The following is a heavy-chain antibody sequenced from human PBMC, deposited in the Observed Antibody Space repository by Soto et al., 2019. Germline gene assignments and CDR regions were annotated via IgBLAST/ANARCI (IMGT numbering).Heavy chain of an antibody. CDR3: APDIRVIPGAKVLDY. V-gene: IGHV1-3*01. CDR1: GYTSTNYG. J-gene: IGHJ4*02. CDR2: INAGSGNT. D-gene: IGHD2-2*01. Sequence: ASVKVSCKASGYTSTNYGMHWVRQAPGQRLEWMGWINAGSGNTKYSQKFQGRITITRDTSASTVHMELSSLRSEDTAVYYCAPDIRVIPGAKVLDYWGQGALVTVSS.